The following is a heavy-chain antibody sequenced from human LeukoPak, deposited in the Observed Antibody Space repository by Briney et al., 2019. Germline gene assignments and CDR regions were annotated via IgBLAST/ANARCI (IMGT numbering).Heavy chain of an antibody. V-gene: IGHV3-11*04. Sequence: KSGGSLRLSCAASGFTFSDYYMSWIRQAPGKGLEWVSYISSSGSTIYYADSVKGRFTISRDNAKNSLYLQMNSLRAEDTAVYYCARSPLNIVAMANFDYWGQGTLVTVSS. J-gene: IGHJ4*02. CDR1: GFTFSDYY. CDR2: ISSSGSTI. CDR3: ARSPLNIVAMANFDY. D-gene: IGHD5-18*01.